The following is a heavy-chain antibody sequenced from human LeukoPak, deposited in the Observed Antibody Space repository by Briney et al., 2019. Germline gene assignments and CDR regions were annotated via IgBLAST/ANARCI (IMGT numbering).Heavy chain of an antibody. D-gene: IGHD2-2*01. CDR3: AKDPSIVVVPAADRGGMDV. V-gene: IGHV3-23*01. J-gene: IGHJ6*02. Sequence: GGSLRLSCEASGFTFSSSFMSWVRQAPGKGLEWVSSFSDIAYYADSVKGRFTISRDNAKNTLYLQMDSLRAEDTAVYYCAKDPSIVVVPAADRGGMDVWGQGTTVTVPS. CDR2: FSDIA. CDR1: GFTFSSSF.